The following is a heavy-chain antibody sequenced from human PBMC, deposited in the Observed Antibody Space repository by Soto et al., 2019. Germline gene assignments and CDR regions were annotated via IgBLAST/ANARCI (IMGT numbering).Heavy chain of an antibody. D-gene: IGHD2-8*01. CDR3: AREAGYCTNGVCYTGIDY. V-gene: IGHV4-59*01. Sequence: SETLSLTWTVSGGSISRYYWGWIRQPPGKGLEWVGYIYYSGSTNYNPSLKSRVTISVDTSKNQFSLKLSSVTAADTAVYYCAREAGYCTNGVCYTGIDYWGQGTLVTVSS. CDR1: GGSISRYY. J-gene: IGHJ4*02. CDR2: IYYSGST.